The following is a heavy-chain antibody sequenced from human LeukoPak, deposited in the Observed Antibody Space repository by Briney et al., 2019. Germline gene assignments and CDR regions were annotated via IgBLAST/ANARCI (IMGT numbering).Heavy chain of an antibody. D-gene: IGHD3-10*01. CDR3: ARRGITMVRGFPYYYYYYMDV. CDR2: INHSGST. J-gene: IGHJ6*03. CDR1: GGSFSGYY. V-gene: IGHV4-34*01. Sequence: PSETLSLTCAVYGGSFSGYYWSWIRQPPGKGLEWIGEINHSGSTNYNPSLKSRVTISVDTSKNQFSLKLSSVTAADTAVYYCARRGITMVRGFPYYYYYYMDVWGKGTTVTISS.